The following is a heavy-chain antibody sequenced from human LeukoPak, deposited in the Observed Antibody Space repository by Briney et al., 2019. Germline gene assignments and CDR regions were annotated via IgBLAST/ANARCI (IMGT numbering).Heavy chain of an antibody. D-gene: IGHD1-26*01. J-gene: IGHJ4*02. Sequence: SETLSLTCAVYGGSFSGYYWSWIRQLPGKGLEWIGEINHSGSTNYNPSLKSRVTISVDTSKNQFSLKLSSVTAADTAVYYCARGRWEPLDWGQGTLVTVSS. V-gene: IGHV4-34*01. CDR1: GGSFSGYY. CDR3: ARGRWEPLD. CDR2: INHSGST.